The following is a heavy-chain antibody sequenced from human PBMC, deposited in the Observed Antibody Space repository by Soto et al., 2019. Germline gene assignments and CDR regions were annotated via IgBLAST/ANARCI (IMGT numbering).Heavy chain of an antibody. CDR1: GFTFSNHA. Sequence: SLRLSCATSGFTFSNHAFHWVRQAPGKGLEWVAVISYDGGSKFYADSVKGRFTISRDNSKDTLYLQMNSLRPEDTAVYYCARGIQLWLRLFDYWGQGTVVTVSS. CDR2: ISYDGGSK. V-gene: IGHV3-30-3*01. J-gene: IGHJ4*02. D-gene: IGHD5-18*01. CDR3: ARGIQLWLRLFDY.